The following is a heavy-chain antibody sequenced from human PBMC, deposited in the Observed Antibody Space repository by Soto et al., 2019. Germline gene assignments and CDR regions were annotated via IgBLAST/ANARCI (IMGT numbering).Heavy chain of an antibody. Sequence: PSETLSLTCTVSGGSISSGDYYWSWIRQPPGKGLEWIGYIYYSGSTYYNPSLKSRVTISVDTSKNQFSLKLSSVTAADTAVYYCARGYPRGYGGNFLDYWGQGTLVTVSS. CDR3: ARGYPRGYGGNFLDY. J-gene: IGHJ4*02. CDR2: IYYSGST. D-gene: IGHD2-21*02. CDR1: GGSISSGDYY. V-gene: IGHV4-30-4*01.